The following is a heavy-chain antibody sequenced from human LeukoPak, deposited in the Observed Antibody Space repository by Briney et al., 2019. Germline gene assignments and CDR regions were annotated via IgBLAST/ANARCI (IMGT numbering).Heavy chain of an antibody. CDR2: IIPNSGGT. CDR3: ARGMTTVTTGSYYFDY. Sequence: ASVKVSCKAPGYTFTGYYIHWVRQAPGQGLEWMGWIIPNSGGTHFAQKFQGRVTMTRDTSSSTAYMELSRLRSDDTAVYYCARGMTTVTTGSYYFDYWGQGTLVTVSS. J-gene: IGHJ4*02. CDR1: GYTFTGYY. V-gene: IGHV1-2*02. D-gene: IGHD4-17*01.